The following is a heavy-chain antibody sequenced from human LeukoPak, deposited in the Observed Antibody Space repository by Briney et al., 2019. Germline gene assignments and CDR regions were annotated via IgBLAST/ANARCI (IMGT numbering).Heavy chain of an antibody. CDR2: ISGSGDNT. J-gene: IGHJ4*02. Sequence: GGSLRLSCAASGFTFSSYEMNWVRQAPGKGLEWVSAISGSGDNTYYADSVKGRFTVSRDNSKNTLYVQMKSLRAEDTAVYYCAKDFVVVPGNVNYFDYWGQGTLVTVSS. D-gene: IGHD2-21*02. V-gene: IGHV3-23*01. CDR1: GFTFSSYE. CDR3: AKDFVVVPGNVNYFDY.